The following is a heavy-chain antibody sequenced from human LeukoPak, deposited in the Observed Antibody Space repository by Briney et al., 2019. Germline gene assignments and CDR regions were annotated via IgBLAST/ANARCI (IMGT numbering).Heavy chain of an antibody. D-gene: IGHD3-22*01. J-gene: IGHJ4*02. CDR3: AGHLSTKFTMIVD. Sequence: PSETLSLTCTVSGGSVSTSDYYWGWIRQPPGKGPEWIGDIFYTGKTNYNPSLKRRVTISLDTSKNQFSLKLSSVTAADTAVYYCAGHLSTKFTMIVDWGQGTLVTVSS. CDR2: IFYTGKT. CDR1: GGSVSTSDYY. V-gene: IGHV4-39*07.